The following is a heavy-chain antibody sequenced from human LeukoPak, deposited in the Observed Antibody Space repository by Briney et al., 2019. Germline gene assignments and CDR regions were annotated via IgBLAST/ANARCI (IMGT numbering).Heavy chain of an antibody. J-gene: IGHJ4*02. CDR1: VYTFTSYY. V-gene: IGHV1-46*01. D-gene: IGHD2-2*01. CDR3: ARESKVVPAAGYFDY. Sequence: ASVKVSCKASVYTFTSYYMHWVRQAPGQGLEWMGIINPSGGSTSYAQKFQGRVTMTRDTSTSTVYMELISLRSEDTAVYYCARESKVVPAAGYFDYWGQGTLVTVSS. CDR2: INPSGGST.